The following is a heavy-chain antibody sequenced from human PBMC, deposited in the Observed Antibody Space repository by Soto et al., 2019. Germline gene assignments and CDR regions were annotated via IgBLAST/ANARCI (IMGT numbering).Heavy chain of an antibody. D-gene: IGHD6-19*01. V-gene: IGHV3-74*01. CDR1: GFTFRSSW. CDR2: INSDATTK. J-gene: IGHJ4*02. Sequence: EVQLVESGGGLVQPGGSLRLSCVASGFTFRSSWMHWVRQAPGKGLDWVSRINSDATTKNYAEDAKGRFTIARDNAENTLYLQMDSLTAEDTAVYYCARGPTGWYGYDYWGQGTLLTVSS. CDR3: ARGPTGWYGYDY.